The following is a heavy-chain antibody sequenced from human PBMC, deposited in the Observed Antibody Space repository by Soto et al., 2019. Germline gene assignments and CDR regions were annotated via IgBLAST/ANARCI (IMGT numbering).Heavy chain of an antibody. CDR2: ISYDGSNK. V-gene: IGHV3-30*18. CDR3: AKDGLVYAYSNWFDP. J-gene: IGHJ5*02. CDR1: GFTFSSYG. D-gene: IGHD2-8*01. Sequence: RGSLRLSCAASGFTFSSYGMHWVRQAPGKGLEWVAVISYDGSNKYYADSVKGRFTISRDNSKNTLYLQRNSLRAEDTAVYYCAKDGLVYAYSNWFDPWGQGTLVTVSS.